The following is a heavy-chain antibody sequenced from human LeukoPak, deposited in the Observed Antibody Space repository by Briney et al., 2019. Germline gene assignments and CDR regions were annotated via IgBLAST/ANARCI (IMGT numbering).Heavy chain of an antibody. Sequence: ASVKVSCKASGYTFTSYYMRWVRQAPGQGLEWMGIINPSGGSTSYAQKFQGRVTMTRDMSTSTVYMELSSLRSEDTAVYYCARDRVFRGYAMDVWGQGTTVTVSS. D-gene: IGHD3-10*02. CDR1: GYTFTSYY. CDR2: INPSGGST. CDR3: ARDRVFRGYAMDV. J-gene: IGHJ6*02. V-gene: IGHV1-46*01.